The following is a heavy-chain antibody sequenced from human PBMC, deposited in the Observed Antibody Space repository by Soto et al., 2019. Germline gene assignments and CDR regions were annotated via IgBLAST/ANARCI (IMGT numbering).Heavy chain of an antibody. D-gene: IGHD2-21*02. CDR2: INTDNGDT. CDR1: GYTFNTYA. J-gene: IGHJ4*02. Sequence: QVQLVQSGAEVKKPGASVKVSCKASGYTFNTYAIHWVRQAPGQSPEWMGWINTDNGDTNYSQRFQGRVTFTRDTSASTAYMDLSSLRSDDTAIYYCTLTVTAEYDHWGQGTRVTVSS. V-gene: IGHV1-3*04. CDR3: TLTVTAEYDH.